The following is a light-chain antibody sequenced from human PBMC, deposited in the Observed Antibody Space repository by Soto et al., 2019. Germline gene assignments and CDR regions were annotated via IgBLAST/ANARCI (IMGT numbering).Light chain of an antibody. V-gene: IGLV2-8*01. Sequence: QSALTQPPSASGSRGQSVTISCTGTSVDTNYVSWFQQHPGKAPKLIICEVTKRPSGVPDRFSGSKSGNTASLTVSGLQDDDEADYYCSSYAGRDIWVFGGGTKVTVL. CDR2: EVT. CDR3: SSYAGRDIWV. CDR1: SVDTNY. J-gene: IGLJ3*02.